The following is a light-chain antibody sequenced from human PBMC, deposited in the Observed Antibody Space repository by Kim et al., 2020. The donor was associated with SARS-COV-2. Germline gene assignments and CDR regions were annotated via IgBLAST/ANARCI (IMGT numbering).Light chain of an antibody. CDR1: SSDVGGYNY. CDR3: SSYTSSSTYG. J-gene: IGLJ1*01. CDR2: DVS. V-gene: IGLV2-14*01. Sequence: QSALTQPASVSGSPGQSITISCTGTSSDVGGYNYVSWYQQHPGKAPKLMIYDVSKRPSGVSNRFSGSKSGNTASLTISGLQAEDEADYYCSSYTSSSTYGFGTGTKVIVL.